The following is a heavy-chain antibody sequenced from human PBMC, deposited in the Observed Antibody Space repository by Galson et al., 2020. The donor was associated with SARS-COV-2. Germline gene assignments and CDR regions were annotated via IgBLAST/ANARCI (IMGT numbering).Heavy chain of an antibody. CDR3: AKAQDYDFWSGYLPVERRDPGMNV. V-gene: IGHV3-30*18. CDR1: GFTFSSYG. J-gene: IGHJ6*02. D-gene: IGHD3-3*01. CDR2: ISYDGSNK. Sequence: GGSLRLSCAASGFTFSSYGMHWVRQAPGKGLEWVAVISYDGSNKYYADSVKGRFTISRDNSKNTLYLQMNSLRAEDTAVYYCAKAQDYDFWSGYLPVERRDPGMNVWGQGTTVTVSS.